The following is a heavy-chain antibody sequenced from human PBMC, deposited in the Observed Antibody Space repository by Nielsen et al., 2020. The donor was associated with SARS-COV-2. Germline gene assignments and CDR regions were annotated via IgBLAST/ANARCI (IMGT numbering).Heavy chain of an antibody. CDR3: ARVPAGGKLEWLRHLGIVGATEGLRDDYFDY. V-gene: IGHV1-3*01. J-gene: IGHJ4*02. CDR2: INAGNGNT. Sequence: ASVKVSCKASGYTFTSYAMHWVRQAPGQRLEWMGWINAGNGNTKYSQKFQGRVTITRDTSASTAYMELSSLRSEDTAVYYCARVPAGGKLEWLRHLGIVGATEGLRDDYFDYWGQGTLVTVSS. CDR1: GYTFTSYA. D-gene: IGHD1-26*01.